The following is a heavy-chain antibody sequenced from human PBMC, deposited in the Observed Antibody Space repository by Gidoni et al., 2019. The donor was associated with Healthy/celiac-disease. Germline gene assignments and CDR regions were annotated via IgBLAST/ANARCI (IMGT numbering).Heavy chain of an antibody. J-gene: IGHJ4*02. CDR1: GFPFIIYA. CDR2: MIGIGGST. D-gene: IGHD3-22*01. Sequence: EVQLLESGGGLVQPGGSLRLSCAAAGFPFIIYAMGWVRQAPGKGLEWVSAMIGIGGSTYYADSVKGRFTSSRDNSKNTLYLQMNSLRAEDTAVYYCAKDQYYDSSGYFDYWGQGTLVTVSS. CDR3: AKDQYYDSSGYFDY. V-gene: IGHV3-23*01.